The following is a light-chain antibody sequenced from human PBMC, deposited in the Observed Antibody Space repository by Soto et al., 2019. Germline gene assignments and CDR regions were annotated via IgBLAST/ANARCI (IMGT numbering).Light chain of an antibody. V-gene: IGKV3-15*01. J-gene: IGKJ1*01. CDR1: QSISSK. Sequence: EIVMTQSPATLSVSPGERATLSCRGSQSISSKLDWYQQKGGQAPRLLIYDASTRATGIPARFSGSGSGTEFTLTIASLQSKDFAVYYCQQYNKWPRTFGQRTKVEIK. CDR3: QQYNKWPRT. CDR2: DAS.